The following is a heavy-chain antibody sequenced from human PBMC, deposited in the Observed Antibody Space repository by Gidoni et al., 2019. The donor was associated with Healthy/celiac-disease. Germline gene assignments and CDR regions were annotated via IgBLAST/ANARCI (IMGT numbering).Heavy chain of an antibody. J-gene: IGHJ4*02. CDR1: GFTFSGSA. CDR2: IRSKANSYAT. Sequence: EVQLVESGGGLVQPGGSLKLSWAASGFTFSGSAMHWVRQASGKGLEWVGRIRSKANSYATAYAASVKGRFTISRDDSKNTAYLQMNSLKTEDTAVYYCTRHDYGDYHDPQDYWGQGTLVTVSS. V-gene: IGHV3-73*02. CDR3: TRHDYGDYHDPQDY. D-gene: IGHD4-17*01.